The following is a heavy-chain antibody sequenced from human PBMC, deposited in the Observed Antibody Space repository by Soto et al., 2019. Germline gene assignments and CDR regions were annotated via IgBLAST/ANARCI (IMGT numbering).Heavy chain of an antibody. D-gene: IGHD1-1*01. CDR1: GFIFSSHW. CDR2: IGPDGSNI. V-gene: IGHV3-74*01. Sequence: LRLSCAASGFIFSSHWMHWVRQAPGKGLVGVSHIGPDGSNIWEADSVQGRFTISRDNARNRLYLQMNSLRDEDTAIYYCVRDKNWSFDYWGQGILVTVSS. CDR3: VRDKNWSFDY. J-gene: IGHJ4*02.